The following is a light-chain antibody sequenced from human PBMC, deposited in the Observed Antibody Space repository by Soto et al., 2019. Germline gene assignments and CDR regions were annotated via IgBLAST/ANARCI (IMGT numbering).Light chain of an antibody. CDR3: QSYDSSLSASSYV. CDR1: SSNIGAGYD. CDR2: GNS. J-gene: IGLJ1*01. V-gene: IGLV1-40*01. Sequence: QSVLTQPPSVSGAPGQRVTISCTGSSSNIGAGYDVHWYQQLPGTAPKLLIYGNSNRPSGVPDRFSGSKSGTSASLAITGLQAEDEADYYFQSYDSSLSASSYVFGTGTKLTVL.